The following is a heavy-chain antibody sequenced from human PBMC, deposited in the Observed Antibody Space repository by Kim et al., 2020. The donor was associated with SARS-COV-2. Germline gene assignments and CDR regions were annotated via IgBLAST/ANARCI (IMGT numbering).Heavy chain of an antibody. J-gene: IGHJ4*02. Sequence: GSTDYTPSLESRVTISVDTSKNQFSLRLSSVTAADTAVYYCASVPGKSDYWGQGTLVTVSS. CDR3: ASVPGKSDY. CDR2: GST. V-gene: IGHV4-39*01. D-gene: IGHD6-13*01.